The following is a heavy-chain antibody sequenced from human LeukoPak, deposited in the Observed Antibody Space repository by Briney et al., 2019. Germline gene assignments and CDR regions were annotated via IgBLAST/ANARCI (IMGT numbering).Heavy chain of an antibody. J-gene: IGHJ6*03. CDR1: GGSISSSSYY. D-gene: IGHD2-15*01. Sequence: SETLSLTCTASGGSISSSSYYWGCIRQPPGKGLEWIGSIYYSGSTYYNPSLKSRVTISVDTSKNQFSLKLSSVTAADTAVYYCARPYCSGGSCYGAGYYYYYMDVWGKGTTVTVSS. V-gene: IGHV4-39*01. CDR2: IYYSGST. CDR3: ARPYCSGGSCYGAGYYYYYMDV.